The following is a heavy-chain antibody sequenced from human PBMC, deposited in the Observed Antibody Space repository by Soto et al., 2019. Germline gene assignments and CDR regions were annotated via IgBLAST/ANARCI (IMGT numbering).Heavy chain of an antibody. CDR3: ARSLYYYGSGSRQPFDY. CDR2: ISSSSSYI. V-gene: IGHV3-21*01. J-gene: IGHJ4*02. Sequence: PGGSLRLSCAASGFTFSSYSMNWVRQAPGKGLEWVSSISSSSSYIYYADSVKGRFTISRDNAKNSLYLQMNSLRAEDTAVYYCARSLYYYGSGSRQPFDYWGQGTLVTVSS. D-gene: IGHD3-10*01. CDR1: GFTFSSYS.